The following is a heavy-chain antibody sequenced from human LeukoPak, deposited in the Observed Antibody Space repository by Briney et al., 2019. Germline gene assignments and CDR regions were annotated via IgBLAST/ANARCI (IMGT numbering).Heavy chain of an antibody. D-gene: IGHD6-19*01. Sequence: GGSLRLSCAASGFTFSSYGMHWVRQAPGKGLEWEAVISYDGSNKYYADPVKGRFTISRDNSKNTLYLQMNSLRPEDTALYYCARDAPYSSGWYGDGFDYWGQGTLVTVSS. V-gene: IGHV3-30*03. CDR3: ARDAPYSSGWYGDGFDY. CDR1: GFTFSSYG. J-gene: IGHJ4*02. CDR2: ISYDGSNK.